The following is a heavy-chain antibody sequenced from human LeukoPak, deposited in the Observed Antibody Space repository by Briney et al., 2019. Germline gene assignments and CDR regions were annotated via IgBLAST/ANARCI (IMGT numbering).Heavy chain of an antibody. D-gene: IGHD3-10*01. J-gene: IGHJ5*02. CDR2: IVNSGGTT. Sequence: GGSLRLSCAASGFTFSKYYMSWIRQAPGKGLEWISYIVNSGGTTSYADSVQGRFTISSDDAKNSLYLQMNSLRAEDTAVYYCAGGYGSGSYSAWSQGIPVTVSS. CDR3: AGGYGSGSYSA. CDR1: GFTFSKYY. V-gene: IGHV3-11*01.